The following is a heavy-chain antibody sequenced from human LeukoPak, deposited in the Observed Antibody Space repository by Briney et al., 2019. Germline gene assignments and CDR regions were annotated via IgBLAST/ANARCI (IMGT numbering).Heavy chain of an antibody. Sequence: GGSLRLSCAASGFTFSSYSMNWVRQAPGKGLEWVSSISSSSSYIYYADSVKGRFTISRDNAKNSLYLQMNSLRAEDTAVYYCARVLVDCSSTSCYDYYYYGMDVWGQGTTVTVSS. V-gene: IGHV3-21*01. J-gene: IGHJ6*02. CDR2: ISSSSSYI. D-gene: IGHD2-2*01. CDR3: ARVLVDCSSTSCYDYYYYGMDV. CDR1: GFTFSSYS.